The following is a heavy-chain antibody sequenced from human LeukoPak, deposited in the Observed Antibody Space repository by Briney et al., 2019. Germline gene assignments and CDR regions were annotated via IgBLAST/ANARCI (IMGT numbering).Heavy chain of an antibody. D-gene: IGHD3-22*01. CDR1: GFTFSSYA. CDR2: ISYDGSNK. CDR3: AKVRYYYYDSSVGDY. Sequence: PGGSLRLSCAASGFTFSSYAMHWVRQAPGKGLEWVAVISYDGSNKYYADSVKGRFTISRDNSKNTLYLQMNSLRAEDTAVYYCAKVRYYYYDSSVGDYWGQGTLVTVSS. V-gene: IGHV3-30-3*01. J-gene: IGHJ4*02.